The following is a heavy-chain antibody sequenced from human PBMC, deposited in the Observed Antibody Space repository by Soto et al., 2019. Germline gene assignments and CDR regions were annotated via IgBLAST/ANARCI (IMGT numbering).Heavy chain of an antibody. CDR1: GYTFTGYY. D-gene: IGHD3-10*01. CDR3: ARGRITMVRGVTNYYYYMDV. Sequence: VSVKASCKASGYTFTGYYMYWARHAPGKGLEWMGWINPNSGGTNYAQKFQGWVTMTRDTSISTAYMELSRLRSDDTAVYYCARGRITMVRGVTNYYYYMDVWGKGTTVTVSS. CDR2: INPNSGGT. V-gene: IGHV1-2*04. J-gene: IGHJ6*03.